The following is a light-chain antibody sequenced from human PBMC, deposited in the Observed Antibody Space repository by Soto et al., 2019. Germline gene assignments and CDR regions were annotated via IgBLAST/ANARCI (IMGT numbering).Light chain of an antibody. CDR1: SIGSKS. J-gene: IGLJ2*01. CDR3: QVWETSSGHQAI. CDR2: YDS. Sequence: SYELTQPPSVSVAPGKTATITCGGNSIGSKSVHWYQQMPGQAPVLVISYDSDWPSGIPERFSGSNSGNTATLTISRVEPGDEADYYCQVWETSSGHQAIFGAGTKLTVL. V-gene: IGLV3-21*01.